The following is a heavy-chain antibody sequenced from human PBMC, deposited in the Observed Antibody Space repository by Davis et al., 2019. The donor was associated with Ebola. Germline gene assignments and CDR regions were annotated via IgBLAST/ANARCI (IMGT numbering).Heavy chain of an antibody. Sequence: GESLKISCSGSGFTFSSYVMNWVRQTPGKGLEWVSGISGYGSTYYADSVKGRFTISRDNSKNTLYLQMNSLHQGPIGLPPGTLLQEHLWG. CDR3: TLLQEHL. V-gene: IGHV3-23*01. CDR2: ISGYGST. CDR1: GFTFSSYV. J-gene: IGHJ6*01.